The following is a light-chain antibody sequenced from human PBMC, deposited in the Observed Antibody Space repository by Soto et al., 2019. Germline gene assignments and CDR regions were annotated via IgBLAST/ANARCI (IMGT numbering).Light chain of an antibody. CDR1: SSDVGSYNH. CDR2: EVS. CDR3: CSYAGSSTFVV. J-gene: IGLJ2*01. V-gene: IGLV2-23*02. Sequence: QSVLTQPASVSGSPGQSITISCTGTSSDVGSYNHVSWYQQHPGKAPKLMIYEVSKRPSGVSNRFSGSKSGNTASQTIAGLQAEDEADYYCCSYAGSSTFVVFGGGTKLTVL.